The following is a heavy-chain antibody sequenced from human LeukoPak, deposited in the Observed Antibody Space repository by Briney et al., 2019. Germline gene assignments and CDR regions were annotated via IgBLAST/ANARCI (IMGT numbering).Heavy chain of an antibody. CDR1: GFTFSSFD. CDR2: IGTASDT. V-gene: IGHV3-13*01. J-gene: IGHJ6*03. Sequence: GGSLRLSCAASGFTFSSFDMHWVRQPTGQGLEWVSTIGTASDTYYPGSVEGRFTLSRDNAKNSLYLQMNSLTAGDTAVYYCARGPPRGKYYYMDVWGKGTTVTVAS. CDR3: ARGPPRGKYYYMDV. D-gene: IGHD1-1*01.